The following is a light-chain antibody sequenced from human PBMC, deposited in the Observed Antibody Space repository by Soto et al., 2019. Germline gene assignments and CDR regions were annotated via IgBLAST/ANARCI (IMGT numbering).Light chain of an antibody. Sequence: EIVMTQSPATLSVSPGARAPLSCRASQSVSSNLAWYQQKPGQAPRLLIYGASTRATGIPARFSGSGSGTEFTLTISSLQSEDFATYYCQQYYSYPRTFGQGTKVDIK. CDR3: QQYYSYPRT. V-gene: IGKV3-15*01. J-gene: IGKJ1*01. CDR2: GAS. CDR1: QSVSSN.